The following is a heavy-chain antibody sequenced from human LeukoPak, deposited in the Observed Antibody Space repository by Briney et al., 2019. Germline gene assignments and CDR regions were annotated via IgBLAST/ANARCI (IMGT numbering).Heavy chain of an antibody. CDR2: INPSGGST. J-gene: IGHJ4*02. Sequence: GASVTVSCKASGYTFTSYYMHWVRQAPGQGLEWMGIINPSGGSTSYAQKFQGRVTMTRDMSTSTVYMELSSLRSEDTAVYYCARVLSYDSSGYYDQYYFDYWGQGTLVTVSS. V-gene: IGHV1-46*01. CDR1: GYTFTSYY. CDR3: ARVLSYDSSGYYDQYYFDY. D-gene: IGHD3-22*01.